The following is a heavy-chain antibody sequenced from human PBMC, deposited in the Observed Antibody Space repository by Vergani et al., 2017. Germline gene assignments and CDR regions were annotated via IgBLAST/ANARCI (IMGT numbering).Heavy chain of an antibody. V-gene: IGHV3-23*01. CDR1: GFTFSSYA. CDR2: ISGSGGSS. J-gene: IGHJ1*01. Sequence: EVQLLESGGGLVQPGGSLRLSCAASGFTFSSYAMSWVRQAPGKGLEWVSAISGSGGSSYYADSVKGRFTISRDNSKNTLYLQMNSLRAEDTAVYYGAKGRIAAAGSSEYFQHWSQGTLVTVSS. D-gene: IGHD6-13*01. CDR3: AKGRIAAAGSSEYFQH.